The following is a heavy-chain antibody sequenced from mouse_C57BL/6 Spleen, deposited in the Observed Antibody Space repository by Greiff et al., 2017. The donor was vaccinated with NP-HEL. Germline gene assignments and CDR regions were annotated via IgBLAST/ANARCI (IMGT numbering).Heavy chain of an antibody. D-gene: IGHD4-1*01. V-gene: IGHV1-69*01. Sequence: VQLQQPGAELVMPGASVKLSCKASGYTFTSYWMHWVKQRPGQGLEWIGEIDPSDSYTNYNQKFKGKSTLTVDKSSSTAYMQLSSLTSEVSAVYCYARRWDGHLDDWGQGTTLSVSS. CDR3: ARRWDGHLDD. CDR2: IDPSDSYT. CDR1: GYTFTSYW. J-gene: IGHJ2*01.